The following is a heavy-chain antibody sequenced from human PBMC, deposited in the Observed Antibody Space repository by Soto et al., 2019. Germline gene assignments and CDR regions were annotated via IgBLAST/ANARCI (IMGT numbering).Heavy chain of an antibody. V-gene: IGHV3-48*01. J-gene: IGHJ5*02. Sequence: GGSLRLSCAASGFTFSSNSMNWVRQAPGKGLEWVSYISSSSRTIYYADSVKGRFTISRDNAKNSLYLQMNSLRAEDTAVYYCAREWDGDGYNSGWFDPWGQGTLVTVSS. CDR2: ISSSSRTI. D-gene: IGHD5-12*01. CDR1: GFTFSSNS. CDR3: AREWDGDGYNSGWFDP.